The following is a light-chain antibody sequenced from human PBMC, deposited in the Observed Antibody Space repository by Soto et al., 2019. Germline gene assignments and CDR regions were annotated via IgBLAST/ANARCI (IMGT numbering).Light chain of an antibody. J-gene: IGLJ1*01. CDR2: EVS. V-gene: IGLV2-14*01. Sequence: QSVLTQPASVSGSPGQSITISCTGTSSDVGYYNYVSWYQQHPGKAPKLIIYEVSNRPSGVSNRFSGSKSGNTASLTISGLQAEDEADYYCSSYTSSSTLYVFGTGTRSPS. CDR3: SSYTSSSTLYV. CDR1: SSDVGYYNY.